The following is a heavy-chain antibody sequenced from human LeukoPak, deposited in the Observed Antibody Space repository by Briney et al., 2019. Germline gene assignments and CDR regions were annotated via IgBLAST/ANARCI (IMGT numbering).Heavy chain of an antibody. CDR2: ISSSGSTI. V-gene: IGHV3-11*01. CDR3: ARRSYYDAFDI. D-gene: IGHD1-26*01. Sequence: GGSLRLSCAAAGFTFSDYYMSWIRQAPGKGLEWVSYISSSGSTIYYADSVKGRFTISRDNAKNSLYLQMNSLRAEDTAVYYCARRSYYDAFDIWGQGTMVTVSS. CDR1: GFTFSDYY. J-gene: IGHJ3*02.